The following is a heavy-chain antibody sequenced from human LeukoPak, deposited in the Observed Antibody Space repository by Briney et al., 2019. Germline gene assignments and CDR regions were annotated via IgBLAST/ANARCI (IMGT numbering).Heavy chain of an antibody. CDR3: ARPVVLGAYLRGAYYFDS. CDR1: GFTFSSYG. CDR2: IWYDGSDK. Sequence: PGGSLRLSCAASGFTFSSYGVHWVRQAPGKGLEWVAVIWYDGSDKYHADSVKGRFTISRDNSKNTLYLQMNSLRVEDTAVYYCARPVVLGAYLRGAYYFDSWGQGTLVTVSS. J-gene: IGHJ4*02. V-gene: IGHV3-33*01. D-gene: IGHD3-16*01.